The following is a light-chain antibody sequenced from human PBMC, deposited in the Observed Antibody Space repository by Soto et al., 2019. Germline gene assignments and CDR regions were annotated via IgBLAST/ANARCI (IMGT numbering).Light chain of an antibody. Sequence: VLTQSPGTLSLSPGERATLSCRASQNIRGNELAWYQQKPGQAPRLLIYRGSSRATGIPDRFSGRGSGTDFTLTIARREPEDFAVYYCQDYGTSAPWTFGQGTTVEIK. J-gene: IGKJ1*01. CDR1: QNIRGNE. V-gene: IGKV3-20*01. CDR2: RGS. CDR3: QDYGTSAPWT.